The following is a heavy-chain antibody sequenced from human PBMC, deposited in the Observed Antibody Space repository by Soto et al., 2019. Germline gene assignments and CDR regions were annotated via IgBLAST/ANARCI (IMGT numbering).Heavy chain of an antibody. CDR1: GFTFSSYA. V-gene: IGHV3-30*04. CDR3: ARDCYYGSGSPDY. D-gene: IGHD3-10*01. CDR2: ISYDGSNK. J-gene: IGHJ4*02. Sequence: QVQLVESGGGVVQPGRSLRLSCAASGFTFSSYAMHWVRQAPGKGLEWVAAISYDGSNKYNADSVKGRFTISRDNSNNTLYLQMNSLRAEDTAVYYCARDCYYGSGSPDYWGQGTLVTVSS.